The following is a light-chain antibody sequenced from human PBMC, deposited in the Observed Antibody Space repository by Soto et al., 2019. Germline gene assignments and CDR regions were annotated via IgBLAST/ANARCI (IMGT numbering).Light chain of an antibody. CDR1: QSVSSN. CDR2: GAS. V-gene: IGKV3-15*01. CDR3: QQYNNWPFT. Sequence: EIVMTQSPATLSVSPGERATLSCRASQSVSSNLAWYQQKPGQAPRLLIYGASTRATGIPARFSGSGSGTEFTITISSLQSEDFAVYYWQQYNNWPFTFGPGTKVDIK. J-gene: IGKJ3*01.